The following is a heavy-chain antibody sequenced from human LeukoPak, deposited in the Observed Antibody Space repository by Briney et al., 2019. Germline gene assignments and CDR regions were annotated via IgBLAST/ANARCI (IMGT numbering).Heavy chain of an antibody. CDR3: AKLTNVAATGTFDY. CDR1: GFTFSSYA. D-gene: IGHD6-13*01. CDR2: ISGSGAGT. Sequence: GGSLRLSCAASGFTFSSYAMGWVRQAPGKGLEWVSAISGSGAGTYYADSVKGRFTLSRDNSKNTLYLQMNSLRAEDTALYFCAKLTNVAATGTFDYRGQGALVTVSS. V-gene: IGHV3-23*01. J-gene: IGHJ4*02.